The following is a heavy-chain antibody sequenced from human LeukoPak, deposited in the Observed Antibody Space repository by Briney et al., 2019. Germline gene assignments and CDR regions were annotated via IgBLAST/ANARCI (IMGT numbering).Heavy chain of an antibody. Sequence: ASVKVSCKASGGTFSSYAISWVRQAPGQGLEWMGRIIPILGIANYAQKFQGRVTITADKSTSTAYMELRSLRSDDTAVYYCARVPMTTADYWGQGTLVTVSS. V-gene: IGHV1-69*04. D-gene: IGHD1-14*01. CDR3: ARVPMTTADY. J-gene: IGHJ4*02. CDR2: IIPILGIA. CDR1: GGTFSSYA.